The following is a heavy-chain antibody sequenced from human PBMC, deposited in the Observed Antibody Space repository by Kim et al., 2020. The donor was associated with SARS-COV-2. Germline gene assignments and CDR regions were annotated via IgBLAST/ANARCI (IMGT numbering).Heavy chain of an antibody. V-gene: IGHV3-53*01. CDR2: GGST. J-gene: IGHJ4*02. CDR3: ARGDGDKLG. D-gene: IGHD3-10*01. Sequence: GGSTSYADSVKGRFTISRDNSKNTLYLQMNSLRAEDTAMYHCARGDGDKLGWGQGTLVTVSS.